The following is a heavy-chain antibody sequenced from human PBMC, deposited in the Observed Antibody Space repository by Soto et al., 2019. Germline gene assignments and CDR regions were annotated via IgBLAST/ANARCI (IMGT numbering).Heavy chain of an antibody. J-gene: IGHJ6*02. CDR3: ARDRVFLLAAAGDYYGMSV. CDR2: ISSSSSYI. D-gene: IGHD6-13*01. V-gene: IGHV3-21*01. CDR1: GFTFSSYS. Sequence: GGSLRLSCAASGFTFSSYSMNWVRHAPGKGLEWVSSISSSSSYIYYADSVKGRFTISRDNAKNSLYLQMNSLRAEDTAVYYCARDRVFLLAAAGDYYGMSVCGEGTTVTV.